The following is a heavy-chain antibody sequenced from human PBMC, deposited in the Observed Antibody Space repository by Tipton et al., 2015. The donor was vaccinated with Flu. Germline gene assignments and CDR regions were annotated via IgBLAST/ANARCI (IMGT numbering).Heavy chain of an antibody. CDR3: ARDGIAWDYYGMDV. D-gene: IGHD1-26*01. Sequence: LRPSCTVSGGSINTGGAYWTWIRQHPGKGLEWIGSIYYSGSTYYSPSLESRLTISVDTSKNHFSLKLSSVTAADTAVYYCARDGIAWDYYGMDVWGQGTTVTVSS. CDR1: GGSINTGGAY. V-gene: IGHV4-31*03. J-gene: IGHJ6*02. CDR2: IYYSGST.